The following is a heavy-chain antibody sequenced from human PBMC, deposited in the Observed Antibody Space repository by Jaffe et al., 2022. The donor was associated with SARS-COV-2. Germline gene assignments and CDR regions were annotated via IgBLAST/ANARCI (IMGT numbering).Heavy chain of an antibody. V-gene: IGHV2-70*01. J-gene: IGHJ4*02. D-gene: IGHD6-19*01. CDR3: ARGDYTRYSSGWYYFDY. CDR2: IDWDDDK. CDR1: GFSLSTSGMC. Sequence: QVTLRESGPALVKPTQTLTLTCTFSGFSLSTSGMCVSWIRQPPGKALEWLALIDWDDDKYYSTSLKTRLTISKDTSKNQVVLTMTNMDPVDTATYYCARGDYTRYSSGWYYFDYWGQGTLVTVSS.